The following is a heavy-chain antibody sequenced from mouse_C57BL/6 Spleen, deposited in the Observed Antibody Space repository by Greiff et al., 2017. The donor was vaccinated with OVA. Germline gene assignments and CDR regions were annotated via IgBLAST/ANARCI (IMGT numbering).Heavy chain of an antibody. Sequence: QVQLQQPGAELVKPGASVKLSCKASGYTFTSYWMHWVKQRPGQGLEWIGMIHPNSGSTNYNEKFKSKATLTVDKSSSTAYMQLSSLTSEDSAVYYCARPAIYYDQYYIDDWGQGTTLTVSS. CDR3: ARPAIYYDQYYIDD. V-gene: IGHV1-64*01. CDR1: GYTFTSYW. D-gene: IGHD2-4*01. J-gene: IGHJ2*01. CDR2: IHPNSGST.